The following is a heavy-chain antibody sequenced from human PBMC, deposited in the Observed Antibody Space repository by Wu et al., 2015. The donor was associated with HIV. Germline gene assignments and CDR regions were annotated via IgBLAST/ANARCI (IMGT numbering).Heavy chain of an antibody. J-gene: IGHJ4*02. Sequence: QVQLVQSGAEVKKPGASVEVSCKASGYTFTGYYIHWVRQAPGHGLEWMAWINPSGGATIYAEAFEGRVTVTTDTSMKTVYMELESLTSGDTAMYFCARDATPITTEFDYWGQGTLITVSS. CDR1: GYTFTGYY. CDR2: INPSGGAT. CDR3: ARDATPITTEFDY. D-gene: IGHD4-11*01. V-gene: IGHV1-2*02.